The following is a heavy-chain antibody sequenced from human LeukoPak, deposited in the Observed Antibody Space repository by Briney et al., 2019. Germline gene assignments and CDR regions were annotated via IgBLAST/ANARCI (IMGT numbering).Heavy chain of an antibody. J-gene: IGHJ4*02. CDR3: ARARVTRYYYGSGRSWDY. Sequence: SETLSLTCAVYGGSFSGYYWSWIRQPPGKGLEWIGEINHSGSTNYNPSLKSRVTISVDTSKNQFSLKLSSVTAADTAVYYCARARVTRYYYGSGRSWDYWGQGTLVTVSS. D-gene: IGHD3-10*01. CDR1: GGSFSGYY. V-gene: IGHV4-34*01. CDR2: INHSGST.